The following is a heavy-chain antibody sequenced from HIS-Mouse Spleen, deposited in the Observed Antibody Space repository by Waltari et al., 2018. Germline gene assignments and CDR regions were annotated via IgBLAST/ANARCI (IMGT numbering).Heavy chain of an antibody. CDR2: IDWDDDK. V-gene: IGHV2-70*15. J-gene: IGHJ4*02. CDR3: ARIAEGYSSGWYAFDY. Sequence: QVTLRESGPALVKPTQTLPLTCTFSGFSLSTSGMCVSWIRQPPGKALEWLARIDWDDDKYYSTSLKTRLTISKHTSKNPVVLTMTNMDPVDTATYYCARIAEGYSSGWYAFDYWGQGTLVTVSS. CDR1: GFSLSTSGMC. D-gene: IGHD6-19*01.